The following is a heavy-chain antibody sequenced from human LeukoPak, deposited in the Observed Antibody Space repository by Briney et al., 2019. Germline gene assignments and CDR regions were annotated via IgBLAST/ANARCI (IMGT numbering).Heavy chain of an antibody. CDR3: ARVGKNGWDFDH. Sequence: GGSLRLSCAASGFTFSAYWMTWVRQAPGKGLAWVANIIEGGDVKYYADSVKDRFTISRDNTKNSLYLQMTSLRADDTAVYYCARVGKNGWDFDHWGQGILVTVSS. CDR2: IIEGGDVK. D-gene: IGHD6-19*01. CDR1: GFTFSAYW. J-gene: IGHJ4*02. V-gene: IGHV3-7*01.